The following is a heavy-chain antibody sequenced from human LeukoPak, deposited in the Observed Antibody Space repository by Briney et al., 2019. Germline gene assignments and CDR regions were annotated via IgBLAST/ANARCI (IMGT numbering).Heavy chain of an antibody. D-gene: IGHD6-6*01. J-gene: IGHJ4*02. CDR3: AREQELVGSIDY. CDR1: GGSISSYY. V-gene: IGHV4-4*09. Sequence: SETQSLTCTVSGGSISSYYWSWIRQPPGKGLEWIGYIYTSGSTNYNPSLKSRVTISVDTSKNQFSLKLSSVTAADTAVYYCAREQELVGSIDYWGQGTLVTVSS. CDR2: IYTSGST.